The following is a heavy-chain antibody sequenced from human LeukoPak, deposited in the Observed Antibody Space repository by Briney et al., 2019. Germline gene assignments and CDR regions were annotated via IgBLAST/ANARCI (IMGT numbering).Heavy chain of an antibody. CDR3: TRSFKDDF. J-gene: IGHJ4*02. Sequence: GGSLRLSCEASGFSFITYEMKWVRQAPGKGLEWVSLISTEGGTIHYADSVKGRFTISRDNDKKSLYLEMTSLRLEDSGIYYCTRSFKDDFWGQGTLVTVSS. CDR2: ISTEGGTI. V-gene: IGHV3-48*03. D-gene: IGHD1-26*01. CDR1: GFSFITYE.